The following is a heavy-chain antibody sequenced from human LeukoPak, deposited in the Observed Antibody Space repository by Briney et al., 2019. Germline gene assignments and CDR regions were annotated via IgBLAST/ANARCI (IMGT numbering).Heavy chain of an antibody. CDR2: INHSGST. CDR1: VGSFSGYY. CDR3: ALSIVVVPAAILDY. D-gene: IGHD2-2*01. V-gene: IGHV4-34*01. J-gene: IGHJ4*02. Sequence: PYEPLSLTCAFYVGSFSGYYWSGIRPRPGPGLDWIGEINHSGSTNYNPSLKSRVTISVDTSKNQFSLKLSSVTAADTAVYYCALSIVVVPAAILDYWGQGTLVTVSS.